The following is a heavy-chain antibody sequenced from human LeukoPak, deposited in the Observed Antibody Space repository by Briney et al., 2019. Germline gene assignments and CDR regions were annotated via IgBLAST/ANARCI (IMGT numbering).Heavy chain of an antibody. V-gene: IGHV1-46*01. CDR3: ARDRGSGGYGGNFGDY. CDR1: GYTFTSYY. J-gene: IGHJ4*02. Sequence: ASVKVSCKASGYTFTSYYMHWVRQAPGQGLEWMGIINPSGGSTSYAQKFQGRVTMTRDMSTSTVYMELSSLRSEDTAVYYCARDRGSGGYGGNFGDYWGQGTLVTVSS. CDR2: INPSGGST. D-gene: IGHD4-23*01.